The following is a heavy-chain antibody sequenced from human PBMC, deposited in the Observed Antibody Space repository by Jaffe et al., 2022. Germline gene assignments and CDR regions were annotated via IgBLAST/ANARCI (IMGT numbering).Heavy chain of an antibody. J-gene: IGHJ2*01. CDR3: ARDKPGDPEWYFDL. V-gene: IGHV3-53*02. CDR2: IYGVDYGGST. CDR1: GLSVSSNF. Sequence: ELQLVETGGGLIQPGGSLRLSCAASGLSVSSNFMTWVRHAPGKGLEWVSVIYGVDYGGSTYYADSVKGRFTISRDDSRNTLDLQMDSLTAEDTAVYYCARDKPGDPEWYFDLWGRGTLVTVSS. D-gene: IGHD7-27*01.